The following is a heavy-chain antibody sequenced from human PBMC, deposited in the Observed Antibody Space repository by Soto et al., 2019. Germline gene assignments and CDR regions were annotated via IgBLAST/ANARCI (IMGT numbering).Heavy chain of an antibody. Sequence: QVQLVESGGGVVQPGRSLRLSCAASGFSFSSYAMHWVRQAPGKGLEWVAVISYDGSNKYYADSVKGRFTISRDNSKNTLYVQVHSLRAEDTAVYYCARGVLWPYYGMDVWGQVTTVTVSS. J-gene: IGHJ6*02. V-gene: IGHV3-30-3*01. D-gene: IGHD2-2*01. CDR2: ISYDGSNK. CDR1: GFSFSSYA. CDR3: ARGVLWPYYGMDV.